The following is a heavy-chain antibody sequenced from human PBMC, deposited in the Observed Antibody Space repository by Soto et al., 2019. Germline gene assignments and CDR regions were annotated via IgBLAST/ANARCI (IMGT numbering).Heavy chain of an antibody. CDR3: ARVWGGAFDI. V-gene: IGHV4-59*07. CDR2: IYYSGST. D-gene: IGHD3-10*01. Sequence: SDTLSLTCTVYGGAISSYYWSWIRQPPGKGLEWIGYIYYSGSTNYNPSLKSRVTISVDTSKNQFSLKLSSVTAADTAVYYCARVWGGAFDIWGQGTMVT. CDR1: GGAISSYY. J-gene: IGHJ3*02.